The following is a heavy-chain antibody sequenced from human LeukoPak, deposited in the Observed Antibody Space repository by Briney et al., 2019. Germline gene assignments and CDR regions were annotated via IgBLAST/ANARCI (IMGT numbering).Heavy chain of an antibody. V-gene: IGHV3-48*03. J-gene: IGHJ3*02. CDR1: GFTFTTYE. Sequence: GGSLRLSCAASGFTFTTYEMNWVRQAPGQGLEWISYIDNSGSVIIYADSVKGRFTISRDNAKNTLYLQMNSLRAEDTAVYYCAKGRGIVGATGAFDIWGQGTMVTVSS. CDR3: AKGRGIVGATGAFDI. CDR2: IDNSGSVI. D-gene: IGHD1-26*01.